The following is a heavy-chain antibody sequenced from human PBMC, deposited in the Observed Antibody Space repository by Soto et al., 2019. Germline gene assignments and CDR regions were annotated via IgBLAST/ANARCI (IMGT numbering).Heavy chain of an antibody. V-gene: IGHV4-34*01. Sequence: SETLSLTCAVYGGSFSGYYWCWIRQPPGKGLEWIGEINHSGSTNYNPSLKSRVTITVDTSKNQFSLKLSSVTAADTAVYYCARGGRRITIFSARSLPDNYYGMDVWGQGTTVTVSS. CDR1: GGSFSGYY. CDR3: ARGGRRITIFSARSLPDNYYGMDV. J-gene: IGHJ6*02. CDR2: INHSGST. D-gene: IGHD3-3*01.